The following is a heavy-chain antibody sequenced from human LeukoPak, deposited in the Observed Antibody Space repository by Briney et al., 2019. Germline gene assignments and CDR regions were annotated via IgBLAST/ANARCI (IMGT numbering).Heavy chain of an antibody. CDR1: GFTFDDYT. V-gene: IGHV3-43*01. J-gene: IGHJ4*02. CDR2: ISWDGGST. D-gene: IGHD5-24*01. Sequence: PGGSLRLSCAASGFTFDDYTMHWVRQAPGKGLEWVSLISWDGGSTYYADSVKGRFTISRDNSENSLYLQMNSLRTEDTALYYCAKARRRDTYYFDYWGQGTLVTVSS. CDR3: AKARRRDTYYFDY.